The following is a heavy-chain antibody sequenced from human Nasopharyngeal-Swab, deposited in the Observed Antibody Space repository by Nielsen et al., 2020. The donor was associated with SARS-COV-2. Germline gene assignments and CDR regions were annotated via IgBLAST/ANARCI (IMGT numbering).Heavy chain of an antibody. Sequence: GESLKISCAASGFTFSSYAMSWVRQAPGKGLEWVSAISGSGGSTYYADSVKGRFTISRDNSKNTLSLQMNSLRAEDTAVYYCAKDLRGPYFFWGQGTLVTVSS. V-gene: IGHV3-23*01. D-gene: IGHD2/OR15-2a*01. CDR1: GFTFSSYA. CDR2: ISGSGGST. CDR3: AKDLRGPYFF. J-gene: IGHJ4*02.